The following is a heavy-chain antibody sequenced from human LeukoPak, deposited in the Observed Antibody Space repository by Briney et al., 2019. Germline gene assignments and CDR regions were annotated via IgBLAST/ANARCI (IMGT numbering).Heavy chain of an antibody. V-gene: IGHV1-2*06. CDR1: GYTFTGYY. CDR3: ARDLVYGDYLGIDY. CDR2: INPNSGGT. D-gene: IGHD4-17*01. J-gene: IGHJ4*02. Sequence: ASVKVSCKASGYTFTGYYMHWVRQAPGQGLEWMGRINPNSGGTNYAQKFQGRVTMTRDTSISTAYMELSRLRSGDTAVYYCARDLVYGDYLGIDYWGQGTLVTVSS.